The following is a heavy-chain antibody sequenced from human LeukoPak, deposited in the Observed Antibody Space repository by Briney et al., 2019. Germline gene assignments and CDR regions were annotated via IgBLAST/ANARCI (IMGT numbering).Heavy chain of an antibody. CDR1: GFTFSSYA. CDR2: ISYDGSNK. CDR3: ARGGSYNNYYYYYMDV. J-gene: IGHJ6*03. Sequence: GGSLRLSCAASGFTFSSYAMHWVRQAPGKGLEWVAVISYDGSNKYYADSVKGRFTISRDNSKNTLYLQMNSLRAEDTAVYYCARGGSYNNYYYYYMDVWGKGTTVTVSS. D-gene: IGHD1-26*01. V-gene: IGHV3-30-3*01.